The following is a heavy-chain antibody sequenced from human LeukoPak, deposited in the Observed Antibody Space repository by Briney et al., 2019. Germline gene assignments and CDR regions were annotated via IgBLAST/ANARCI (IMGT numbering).Heavy chain of an antibody. CDR2: IYFSGST. V-gene: IGHV4-59*08. J-gene: IGHJ4*02. CDR1: GGSISSFD. Sequence: SETLSLTRTVSGGSISSFDCSWIRQPPGKGLEWVGYIYFSGSTNTNPSLKRRVTISVNTSKNQFSLRLNSVTAADTAVYYCARLSSGSSSWYDIDYWGQGTLVTVSS. D-gene: IGHD6-13*01. CDR3: ARLSSGSSSWYDIDY.